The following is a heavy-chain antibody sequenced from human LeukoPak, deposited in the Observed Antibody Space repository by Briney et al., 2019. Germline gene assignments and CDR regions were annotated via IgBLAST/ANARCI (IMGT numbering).Heavy chain of an antibody. CDR1: GVTLSNYG. Sequence: GGSLRLSCAVSGVTLSNYGMAWVRQAPGKGLKWVAGISDSGGATNYADSVKGRSTISRDNAKNTLYLQMSSLRAEDTAVYFCAKRGVVIRVILVGFHKQAYYFDSWGQGALVTVSS. CDR2: ISDSGGAT. V-gene: IGHV3-23*01. D-gene: IGHD3-10*01. J-gene: IGHJ4*02. CDR3: AKRGVVIRVILVGFHKQAYYFDS.